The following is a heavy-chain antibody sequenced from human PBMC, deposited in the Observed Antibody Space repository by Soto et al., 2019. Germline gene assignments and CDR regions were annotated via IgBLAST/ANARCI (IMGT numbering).Heavy chain of an antibody. CDR1: GGSISSXY. V-gene: IGHV4-59*01. CDR2: IYYSGST. J-gene: IGHJ4*02. Sequence: QVQLQESGPGLVKPSETLSLTCTVSGGSISSXYWXWIRXPPXXGXEWIGYIYYSGSTNYNPSLKSRVTXSVDTSKNQXXXKXXXXTXXXXXXXXXXXXXXXXXXPYYFDYWGQGTLVTVSS. CDR3: XXXXXXXXXPYYFDY.